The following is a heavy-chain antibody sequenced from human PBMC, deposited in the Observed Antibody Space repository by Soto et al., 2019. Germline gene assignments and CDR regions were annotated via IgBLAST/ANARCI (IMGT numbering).Heavy chain of an antibody. J-gene: IGHJ4*02. V-gene: IGHV1-69*13. CDR2: IIPIFCTA. CDR3: ARGGDSYGLSEEFLDGDTAATIGGYFDY. D-gene: IGHD5-12*01. Sequence: SVKVSSKASIGSFSGYAITWVRQAPGQCLEWMGGIIPIFCTANYAQKFQGRVTITAGDSTSTAYMELSGLRSEDSAVYYCARGGDSYGLSEEFLDGDTAATIGGYFDYWGQGTLVTVSS. CDR1: IGSFSGYA.